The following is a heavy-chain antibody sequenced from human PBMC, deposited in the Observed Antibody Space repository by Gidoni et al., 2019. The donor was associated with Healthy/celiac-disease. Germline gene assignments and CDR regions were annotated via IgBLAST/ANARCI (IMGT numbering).Heavy chain of an antibody. V-gene: IGHV1-46*01. J-gene: IGHJ4*02. Sequence: QVQLVQSGAEVKKPGAAVNVSCKASGYTFTRSYMHWVRQSRGQGLEWMGIINPSGGSTSYAQKFQGRVTMTRDTSTSTVYMELSSLRSEDTAVYYCARDKTGGQFDYWGQGTLVTVSS. D-gene: IGHD2-15*01. CDR3: ARDKTGGQFDY. CDR1: GYTFTRSY. CDR2: INPSGGST.